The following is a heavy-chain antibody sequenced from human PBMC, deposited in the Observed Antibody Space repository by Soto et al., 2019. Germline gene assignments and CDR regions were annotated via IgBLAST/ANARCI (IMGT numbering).Heavy chain of an antibody. CDR1: GFTFSSYG. CDR2: ISYDGSNK. Sequence: GGSLRLSCAASGFTFSSYGMHWVRQAPGKGLEWVAVISYDGSNKYYADSVKGRFTISRSNSKNTLYLQMNSLRAEDTAVYYCSKDGITGTSTYYYYYMDVWGKGTTVTVSS. D-gene: IGHD1-20*01. J-gene: IGHJ6*03. V-gene: IGHV3-30*18. CDR3: SKDGITGTSTYYYYYMDV.